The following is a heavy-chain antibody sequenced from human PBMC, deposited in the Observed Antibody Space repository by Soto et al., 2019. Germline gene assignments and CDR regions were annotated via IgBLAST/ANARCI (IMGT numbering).Heavy chain of an antibody. D-gene: IGHD3-22*01. CDR3: ARTSYDSSGTAADP. Sequence: SETLSLTCTVSGGSISSGGYYWSWIRQHPGKGLEWIGYIYYSGSTYYDPSLKSRVTISVDTSKNQFSLKLSSVTAADTAVYYCARTSYDSSGTAADPWGQGTLVTVSS. CDR1: GGSISSGGYY. V-gene: IGHV4-31*03. J-gene: IGHJ5*02. CDR2: IYYSGST.